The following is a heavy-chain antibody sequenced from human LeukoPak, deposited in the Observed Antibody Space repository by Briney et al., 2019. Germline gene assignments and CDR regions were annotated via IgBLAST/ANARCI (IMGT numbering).Heavy chain of an antibody. J-gene: IGHJ4*02. Sequence: PSETLSLTCTVSGGSMSSYYWSWIRQPPGKGLEWIGYMYYSGSTNYNPSLKSRVTISVDTSKNQFSLKLSSVTAADTAVYYCASSLIKYCSSTSCYTAYSYGSYYFGYWGQGTLVTVSS. CDR2: MYYSGST. CDR1: GGSMSSYY. CDR3: ASSLIKYCSSTSCYTAYSYGSYYFGY. V-gene: IGHV4-59*12. D-gene: IGHD2-2*02.